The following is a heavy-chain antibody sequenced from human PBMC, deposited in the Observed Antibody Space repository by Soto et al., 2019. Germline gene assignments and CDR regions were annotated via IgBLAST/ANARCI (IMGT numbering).Heavy chain of an antibody. CDR2: IRSKAYGGTT. CDR3: TREVVLMVYASNYYGMDV. Sequence: GGSLRLSCTASGFTLGDYAMSWVRQAPGKGLEWVGFIRSKAYGGTTEYAASVKGRFTISRDDSKSIAYLQMNSLKTEDTAVYYCTREVVLMVYASNYYGMDVWGQGTTVTVSS. D-gene: IGHD2-8*01. V-gene: IGHV3-49*04. CDR1: GFTLGDYA. J-gene: IGHJ6*02.